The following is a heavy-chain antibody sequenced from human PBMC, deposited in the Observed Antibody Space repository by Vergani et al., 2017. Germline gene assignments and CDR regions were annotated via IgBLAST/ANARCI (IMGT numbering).Heavy chain of an antibody. J-gene: IGHJ2*01. CDR2: IHNRGKT. Sequence: QVRLEESGPGLVKPSETLSLTCSVSGYSIGSGFYWAWIRQSPGEGLQWFTSIHNRGKTYHNPSLKSRVSVSLDTSKNQFSLKLSSVTAADTAVYYCARHQMTTVTNYWYFDLWGRGTLVTVSS. D-gene: IGHD4-17*01. V-gene: IGHV4-38-2*01. CDR1: GYSIGSGFY. CDR3: ARHQMTTVTNYWYFDL.